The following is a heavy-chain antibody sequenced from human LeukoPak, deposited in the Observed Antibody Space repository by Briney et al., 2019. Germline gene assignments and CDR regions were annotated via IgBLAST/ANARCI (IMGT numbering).Heavy chain of an antibody. D-gene: IGHD2-15*01. V-gene: IGHV1-46*01. CDR1: GYTFTSYY. CDR2: INPSGGST. Sequence: GASVKVSCKASGYTFTSYYMHWVRQAPGQGLEWMGIINPSGGSTSYAQKFQGRVTMTRDTSTSTVYMELSSLRSEDTAVYYRARVPVGGVDWFDPWGQGTLVTVSS. CDR3: ARVPVGGVDWFDP. J-gene: IGHJ5*02.